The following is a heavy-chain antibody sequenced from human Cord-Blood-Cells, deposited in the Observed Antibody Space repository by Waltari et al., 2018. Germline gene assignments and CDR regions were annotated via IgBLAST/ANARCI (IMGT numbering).Heavy chain of an antibody. D-gene: IGHD3-10*01. V-gene: IGHV3-53*01. CDR2: FYCGGST. CDR1: GFTVSSNY. CDR3: ARGGRFGEDFDY. J-gene: IGHJ4*02. Sequence: EVQLVESGGGLIQPGGSLRLSCAASGFTVSSNYMGWVRQAPGKGLEWVSVFYCGGSTYYADSVKCRFTISRDNSKNTLYLQMNSLRAEDTAVYYCARGGRFGEDFDYWGQGTLVTVSS.